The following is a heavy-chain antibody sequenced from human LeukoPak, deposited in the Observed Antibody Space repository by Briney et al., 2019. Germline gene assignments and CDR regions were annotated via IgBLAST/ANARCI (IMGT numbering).Heavy chain of an antibody. Sequence: GGSLRLSCAASGFTFSSYGMHWVRQAPGKGLEGVAFIRYDGSNKYYADSVKGRFTISRDNSKNTLYLQMNSLRAEDTAVYYCAREQANSYYDFWSGQNSLLDYWGQGTLVTASS. V-gene: IGHV3-30*02. J-gene: IGHJ4*02. CDR1: GFTFSSYG. CDR3: AREQANSYYDFWSGQNSLLDY. D-gene: IGHD3-3*01. CDR2: IRYDGSNK.